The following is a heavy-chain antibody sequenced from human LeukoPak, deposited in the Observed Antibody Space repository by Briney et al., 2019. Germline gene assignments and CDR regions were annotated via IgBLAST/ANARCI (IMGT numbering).Heavy chain of an antibody. V-gene: IGHV3-23*01. Sequence: GGSLRLSCAASGFTFSSSAMSCVRQAPGKGLEWVSGISGSGGSTYYADSVKGRFTISRDNSKNTLYLQMNSLRAEDTAVYYCARGDYGDYFDYWGQGTLVTVSS. D-gene: IGHD4-17*01. J-gene: IGHJ4*02. CDR3: ARGDYGDYFDY. CDR1: GFTFSSSA. CDR2: ISGSGGST.